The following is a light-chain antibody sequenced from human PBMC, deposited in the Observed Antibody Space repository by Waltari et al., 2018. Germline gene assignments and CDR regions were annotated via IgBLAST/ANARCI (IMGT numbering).Light chain of an antibody. V-gene: IGLV3-19*01. CDR2: GKN. J-gene: IGLJ2*01. Sequence: SFELTQDPAVSVALGRTVRITCQGDSLRSYYASWYQQKPGQAPVLVIYGKNNRPSGIPDRFSGSSSGNTASLTITGAQAEDEADYYCNSRDSSGNHLVVFGGGTKLTVL. CDR1: SLRSYY. CDR3: NSRDSSGNHLVV.